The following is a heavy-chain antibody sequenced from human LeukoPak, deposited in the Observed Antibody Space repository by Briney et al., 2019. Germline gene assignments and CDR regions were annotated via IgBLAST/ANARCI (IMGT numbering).Heavy chain of an antibody. D-gene: IGHD1-14*01. CDR3: ARLRKITFNYYYGMDV. V-gene: IGHV3-21*01. CDR1: GFTFSSNT. J-gene: IGHJ6*02. CDR2: ISRSSSDI. Sequence: GGSLRLSCAASGFTFSSNTMNWVRKAPGKGLEWVSSISRSSSDIFYADSLKGRFTISRDNAKNSLYLQMNSLRAEDTAVYYCARLRKITFNYYYGMDVWGQGTTVAVSS.